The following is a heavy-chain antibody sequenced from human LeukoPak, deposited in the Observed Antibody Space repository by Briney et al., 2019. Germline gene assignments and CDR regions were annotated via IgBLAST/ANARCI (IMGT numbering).Heavy chain of an antibody. Sequence: SGGSLRLSCVVSGFTFSNYWMSWVRQAPGKGLQWVANIKQDGSDKYYEDSVKGRFTISRDNAKNSLYLQMDSLRAEDTAVYYCAELGITMIGGVWGKGTTVTISS. D-gene: IGHD3-10*02. V-gene: IGHV3-7*01. CDR1: GFTFSNYW. J-gene: IGHJ6*04. CDR2: IKQDGSDK. CDR3: AELGITMIGGV.